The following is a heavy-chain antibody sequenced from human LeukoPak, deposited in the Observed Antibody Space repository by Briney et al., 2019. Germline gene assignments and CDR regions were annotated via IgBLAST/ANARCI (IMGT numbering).Heavy chain of an antibody. CDR3: ARAVTGDALDV. CDR1: SGSISGYY. D-gene: IGHD2-21*02. Sequence: PSETLSLTCTVSSGSISGYYLTWIRQPAGKGLEWIGRIYNTGSSTYNPSLKSRVTMSVDTSKKLFSLKLSSVTAADTAVYYCARAVTGDALDVWGQGTMVIVSS. CDR2: IYNTGSS. V-gene: IGHV4-4*07. J-gene: IGHJ3*01.